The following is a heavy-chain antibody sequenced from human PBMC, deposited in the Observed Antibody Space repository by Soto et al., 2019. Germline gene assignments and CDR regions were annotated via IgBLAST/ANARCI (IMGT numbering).Heavy chain of an antibody. D-gene: IGHD3-9*01. CDR3: ARGRGDYDILTGSNYYGMDV. V-gene: IGHV1-18*01. Sequence: QVQLVQSGAEVKKPGASVKVSCKASGYTFTSYGISWVRQAPGQGREWMGWISAYNGNTNYAQKLQGRVTMTTDTSTSTAYMELRSLRSDDTAVYYCARGRGDYDILTGSNYYGMDVWGQGTTVTVSS. J-gene: IGHJ6*02. CDR2: ISAYNGNT. CDR1: GYTFTSYG.